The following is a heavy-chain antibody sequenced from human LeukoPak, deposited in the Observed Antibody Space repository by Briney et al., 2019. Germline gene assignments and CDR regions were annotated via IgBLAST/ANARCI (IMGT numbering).Heavy chain of an antibody. J-gene: IGHJ4*02. CDR1: GFSFSRYG. V-gene: IGHV3-23*01. Sequence: GGSLRLSCPASGFSFSRYGMSWVRQAPGKGLEWVSAISGSGGSTYYADSVKGRFTISRDNSKNTLYLQMNSLRAEDTAVYYCAKATVMQEWYFDYWGQGTLVTVSS. D-gene: IGHD4-17*01. CDR2: ISGSGGST. CDR3: AKATVMQEWYFDY.